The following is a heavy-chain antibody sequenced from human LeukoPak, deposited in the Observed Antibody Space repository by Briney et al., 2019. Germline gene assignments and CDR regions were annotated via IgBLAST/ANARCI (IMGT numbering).Heavy chain of an antibody. Sequence: PGGPLRLPCAASGFTFSSYDMSWVRQAPGKGLEWVPAIRGSGDSTYYADSVKGRFTISRDNSKDTLYLQMNSLRAEDAAMYYCAKDGEAWGSYYDHWGQGTLVTVSS. V-gene: IGHV3-23*01. J-gene: IGHJ4*02. D-gene: IGHD3-16*01. CDR3: AKDGEAWGSYYDH. CDR2: IRGSGDST. CDR1: GFTFSSYD.